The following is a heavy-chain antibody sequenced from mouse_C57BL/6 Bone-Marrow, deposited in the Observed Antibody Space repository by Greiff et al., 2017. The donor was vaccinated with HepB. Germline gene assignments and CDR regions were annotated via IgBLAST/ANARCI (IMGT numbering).Heavy chain of an antibody. CDR1: GYTFTDYE. V-gene: IGHV1-15*01. J-gene: IGHJ4*01. Sequence: VQLQQSGAELVRPGASVTLSCKASGYTFTDYEMHWVKQTPVHGLEWIGAIDPETGGTAYNQKVKGKAILTADRSSSTAYLELRSLTSEDSAVYYCTRGAYSNYNAMDYWGQGTSVTVSS. D-gene: IGHD2-5*01. CDR3: TRGAYSNYNAMDY. CDR2: IDPETGGT.